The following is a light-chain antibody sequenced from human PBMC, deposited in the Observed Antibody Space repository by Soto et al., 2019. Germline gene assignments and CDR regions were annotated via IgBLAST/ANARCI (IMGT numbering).Light chain of an antibody. CDR3: SSYAGGNTHYV. CDR2: EVT. V-gene: IGLV2-23*02. Sequence: QSALTQPASVSGSPGQWITISCTGTSSDVGRYNHGSWYQQHPGNAPKLMIFEVTNRPSGLSYRFSASKSGNTASLTIFGLQPYDEADYYCSSYAGGNTHYVFGSGTKLTVL. J-gene: IGLJ1*01. CDR1: SSDVGRYNH.